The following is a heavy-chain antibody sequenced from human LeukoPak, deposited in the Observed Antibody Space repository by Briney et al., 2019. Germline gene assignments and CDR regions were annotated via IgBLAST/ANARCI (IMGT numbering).Heavy chain of an antibody. CDR1: GYTFTGYY. CDR3: ARADDDYVWRSDNYY. Sequence: ASVKVSCKASGYTFTGYYMHWVRQAPGQGREWMGRINPNSGGTNYAQKFQGRVTMTRDTSISTAYMELSRLRSDDTAVYYGARADDDYVWRSDNYYWRPGTLVTVSS. V-gene: IGHV1-2*06. D-gene: IGHD3-16*01. J-gene: IGHJ4*02. CDR2: INPNSGGT.